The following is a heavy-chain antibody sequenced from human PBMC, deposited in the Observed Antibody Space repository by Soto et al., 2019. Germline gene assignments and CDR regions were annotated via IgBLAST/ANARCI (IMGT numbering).Heavy chain of an antibody. J-gene: IGHJ6*03. CDR3: AKRGKGSAFGELLLGGYYYYYYMDV. Sequence: GGSLRLSCAASGFTFSSYAMGWVRQAPGKGLEWVSAISGSGGSTYYADSVKGRFTISRDNSKNTLYLQMNSLRAEDTAVYYCAKRGKGSAFGELLLGGYYYYYYMDVWGKGTTVTVSS. V-gene: IGHV3-23*01. CDR2: ISGSGGST. D-gene: IGHD3-10*01. CDR1: GFTFSSYA.